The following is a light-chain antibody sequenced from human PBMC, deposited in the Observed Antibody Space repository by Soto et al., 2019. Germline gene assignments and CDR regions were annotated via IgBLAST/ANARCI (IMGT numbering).Light chain of an antibody. Sequence: QSVLTQPASVSGSPGQSIAISCTGTSSDVGGYNFVSWYQQHPGEAPKLIIHEVTNRPSGVSDRFSGSKSGNTASLTISGLQADDEADYYCRSHTAYNTRVFGSGTKVPS. CDR1: SSDVGGYNF. CDR2: EVT. V-gene: IGLV2-14*01. CDR3: RSHTAYNTRV. J-gene: IGLJ1*01.